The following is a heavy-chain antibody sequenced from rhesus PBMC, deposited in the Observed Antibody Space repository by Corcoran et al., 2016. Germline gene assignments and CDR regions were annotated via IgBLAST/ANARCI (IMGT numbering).Heavy chain of an antibody. CDR2: IYGSGSST. Sequence: QLQLQESGPGLVKPSETLSVTCAGPGGSTSSSYWSWIRQAPGKGLEWIGYIYGSGSSTNYNPSLKSRVTLSVDTSKNQLSLKPSSVTAADTAVYYCARDWGGSSYFDYWGQGVLVTVSS. CDR1: GGSTSSSY. D-gene: IGHD4-29*01. V-gene: IGHV4-169*02. J-gene: IGHJ4*01. CDR3: ARDWGGSSYFDY.